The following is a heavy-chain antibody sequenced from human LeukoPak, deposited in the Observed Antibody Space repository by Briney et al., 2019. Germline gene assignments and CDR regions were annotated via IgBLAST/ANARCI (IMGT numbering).Heavy chain of an antibody. CDR3: ARAPHYSFLDY. CDR1: GGSISSASYY. Sequence: SETLSLTCTVSGGSISSASYYWSWIRQPAGKGLEWIGRIYTSGSTNYNPSLKSRVTISVDTSKNQFSLKLSSVTAADTAVYYCARAPHYSFLDYWGQGTLVTVSS. CDR2: IYTSGST. D-gene: IGHD5-18*01. V-gene: IGHV4-61*02. J-gene: IGHJ4*02.